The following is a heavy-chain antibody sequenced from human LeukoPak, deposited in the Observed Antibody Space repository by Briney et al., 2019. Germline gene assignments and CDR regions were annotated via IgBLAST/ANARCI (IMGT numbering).Heavy chain of an antibody. D-gene: IGHD4-11*01. CDR1: GFTVSSNY. J-gene: IGHJ4*02. V-gene: IGHV3-53*01. Sequence: PGGSLRLSCAASGFTVSSNYMSWVRQAPGKGLEWVSVIYSGGSTNYADSVKGRFTISRDNSKNTLYLQMNSLRAEDTAVYYCAKESILQHAFDYWGQGTLVTVSS. CDR3: AKESILQHAFDY. CDR2: IYSGGST.